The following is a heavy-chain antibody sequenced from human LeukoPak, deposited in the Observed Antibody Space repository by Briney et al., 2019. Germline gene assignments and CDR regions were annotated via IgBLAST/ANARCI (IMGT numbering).Heavy chain of an antibody. CDR2: VYTSGST. CDR1: GGSISSGDYF. J-gene: IGHJ6*03. D-gene: IGHD3-10*01. CDR3: ARGSGSYYSYYYYYYMDV. V-gene: IGHV4-61*02. Sequence: SETLSLTCTVSGGSISSGDYFWNWIRQPAGKGLEWIGRVYTSGSTNYNPSLKSRVTISVDTSKNQFSLKLSSVTAADTAVYYCARGSGSYYSYYYYYYMDVWGKGTTVTVSS.